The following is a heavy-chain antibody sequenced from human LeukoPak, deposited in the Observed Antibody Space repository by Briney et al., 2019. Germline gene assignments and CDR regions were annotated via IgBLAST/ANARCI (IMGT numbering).Heavy chain of an antibody. CDR2: ITPDGSDR. V-gene: IGHV3-7*01. Sequence: GGSLRLSCAVSGFTFNNYWMSWVRQAPGKGLEWVANITPDGSDRYYVDSLKGRVTISRDNTKSSLYLQLNSLRAEDTAVYYCVPRGLAVSGIDYWGQGALVTVSS. D-gene: IGHD6-19*01. CDR1: GFTFNNYW. J-gene: IGHJ4*02. CDR3: VPRGLAVSGIDY.